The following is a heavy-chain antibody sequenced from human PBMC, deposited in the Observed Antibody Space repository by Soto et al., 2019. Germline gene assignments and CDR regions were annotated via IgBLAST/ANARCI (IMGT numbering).Heavy chain of an antibody. CDR2: IYYSGST. CDR1: GGSISSGGYY. Sequence: SETLSLTCTVSGGSISSGGYYWSWIRQHPGKGLEWIGYIYYSGSTYYNPSLKSRVTISVDTSKNQFSLKLSSVTAADTAVYYCARDNYYDSSGSIDYWGQGTLVTVSS. V-gene: IGHV4-31*03. D-gene: IGHD3-22*01. CDR3: ARDNYYDSSGSIDY. J-gene: IGHJ4*02.